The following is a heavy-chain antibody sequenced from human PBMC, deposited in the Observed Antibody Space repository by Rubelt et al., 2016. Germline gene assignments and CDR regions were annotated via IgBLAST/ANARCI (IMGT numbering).Heavy chain of an antibody. Sequence: EVQLVESGGGLVQPGGSLRLSCAASGFTFSTYWMHCVRQAPGKGPVWVARINIDAVTTTYAESVKGRFTISRDKGKNTLHLQMNSLRVEDTAVYYCARARSMVRGVIDYWGQGTLVTVSS. CDR1: GFTFSTYW. CDR2: INIDAVTT. V-gene: IGHV3-74*01. D-gene: IGHD3-10*01. CDR3: ARARSMVRGVIDY. J-gene: IGHJ4*02.